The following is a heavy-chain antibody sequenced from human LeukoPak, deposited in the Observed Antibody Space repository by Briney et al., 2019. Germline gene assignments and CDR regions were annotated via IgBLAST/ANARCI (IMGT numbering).Heavy chain of an antibody. J-gene: IGHJ5*02. CDR2: INPNSGGT. V-gene: IGHV1-2*02. CDR1: GYTFTGYY. D-gene: IGHD6-19*01. Sequence: ASVKVSCKASGYTFTGYYMHWVRQAPGQGLEWMGWINPNSGGTNYAQKFQGRVTMTRDTSISTAYMELSRLRSDDTAVYYCARGLVAEPNPNWFDPWGQGTLVTVSS. CDR3: ARGLVAEPNPNWFDP.